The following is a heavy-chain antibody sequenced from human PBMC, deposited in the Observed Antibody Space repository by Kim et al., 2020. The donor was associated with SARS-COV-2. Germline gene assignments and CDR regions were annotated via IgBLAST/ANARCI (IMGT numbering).Heavy chain of an antibody. CDR3: ARQGRGGYTIFGVAIQPDHNWFDP. D-gene: IGHD3-3*01. CDR2: IYPGDSDT. Sequence: GESLKISCKGSGYSFTSYWIGWVRQMPGKGLEWMGIIYPGDSDTRYSPSFQGQVTISADKSISTAYLQWSSLKASDTAMYYCARQGRGGYTIFGVAIQPDHNWFDPWGQGTLVTVSS. J-gene: IGHJ5*02. V-gene: IGHV5-51*01. CDR1: GYSFTSYW.